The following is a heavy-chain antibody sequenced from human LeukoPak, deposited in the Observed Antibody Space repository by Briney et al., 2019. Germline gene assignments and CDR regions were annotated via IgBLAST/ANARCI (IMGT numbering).Heavy chain of an antibody. D-gene: IGHD3-3*01. V-gene: IGHV4-59*01. CDR2: IYYSGST. Sequence: SETLSLTCTVSGASITSYYWSWIRQPPGKRLEWIGHIYYSGSTNYNPSLKSRVTISVDTSKNQFSLKLSSVTAADTAVYYCASRSSIWSGYQDTLYYFDSWGQGTLVTVSS. J-gene: IGHJ4*02. CDR3: ASRSSIWSGYQDTLYYFDS. CDR1: GASITSYY.